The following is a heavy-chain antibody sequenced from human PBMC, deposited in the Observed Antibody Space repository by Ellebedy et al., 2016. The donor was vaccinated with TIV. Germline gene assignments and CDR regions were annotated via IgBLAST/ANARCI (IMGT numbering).Heavy chain of an antibody. J-gene: IGHJ4*02. CDR3: AKDRVTIFGVVIEEAYFDY. CDR1: GFTFSSYA. CDR2: ISGSGGST. V-gene: IGHV3-23*01. Sequence: GESLKISXAASGFTFSSYAMSWVRQAPGKGLEWVSAISGSGGSTYYADSVKGRITISRDNSKNTLYLQMNSLRAEDTAVYYCAKDRVTIFGVVIEEAYFDYWGQGTLVTVSS. D-gene: IGHD3-3*01.